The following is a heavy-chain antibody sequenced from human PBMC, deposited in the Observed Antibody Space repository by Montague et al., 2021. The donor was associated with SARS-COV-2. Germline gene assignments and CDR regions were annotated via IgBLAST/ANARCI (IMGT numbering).Heavy chain of an antibody. CDR2: IYTWGYV. J-gene: IGHJ2*01. CDR1: GDSISRYY. Sequence: SETLSLTCSASGDSISRYYWSWIRQSDRKGLEWIGRIYTWGYVNXNPARQSRVSMSVDTSKSQVSLNVTSVTAADTAVYYCARAIWHLDVWGRGILVTVSS. CDR3: ARAIWHLDV. V-gene: IGHV4-4*07.